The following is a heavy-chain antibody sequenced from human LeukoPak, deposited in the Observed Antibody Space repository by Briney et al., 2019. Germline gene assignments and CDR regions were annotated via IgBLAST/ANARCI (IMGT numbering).Heavy chain of an antibody. J-gene: IGHJ4*02. CDR1: GYTFTGYY. CDR3: ARGFGQQLVRNDY. D-gene: IGHD6-13*01. Sequence: EASVKVSCKASGYTFTGYYMHWVRQAPGQGLEWMGWINPNSGGTSYAQKFQGRVTMTRDTSISTAYMELSRLRSDDTAVYYCARGFGQQLVRNDYWGQGTLVTVSS. CDR2: INPNSGGT. V-gene: IGHV1-2*02.